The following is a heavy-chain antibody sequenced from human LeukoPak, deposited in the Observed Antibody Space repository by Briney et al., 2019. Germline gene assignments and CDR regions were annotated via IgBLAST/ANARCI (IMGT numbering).Heavy chain of an antibody. J-gene: IGHJ6*02. Sequence: GESLKISCKGSGYTFTGYYMHWVRQAPGQGLEWMGWINPNSGGTNYAQKFQGWVTMTRDTSISTAYMELNRLRSDDTAVYYCARDQASAAVGTVYYYHGMDVWGQGTTVTVSS. CDR1: GYTFTGYY. D-gene: IGHD6-13*01. CDR2: INPNSGGT. CDR3: ARDQASAAVGTVYYYHGMDV. V-gene: IGHV1-2*04.